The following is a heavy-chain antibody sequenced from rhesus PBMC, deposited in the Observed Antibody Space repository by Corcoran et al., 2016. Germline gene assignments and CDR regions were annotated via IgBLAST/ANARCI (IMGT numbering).Heavy chain of an antibody. D-gene: IGHD1-44*01. CDR3: ARDRLTTDY. Sequence: QLQLQESGPGLVKPSETLSLTCAVSGGSISSNDWSWIRQPPGKGLEWIGRISGSGGSTDYNPSLKSRVPISPNTSKNQFSLKLSSVTAADTAVYYCARDRLTTDYWGQGVLVTVSS. J-gene: IGHJ4*01. CDR2: ISGSGGST. CDR1: GGSISSND. V-gene: IGHV4-173*01.